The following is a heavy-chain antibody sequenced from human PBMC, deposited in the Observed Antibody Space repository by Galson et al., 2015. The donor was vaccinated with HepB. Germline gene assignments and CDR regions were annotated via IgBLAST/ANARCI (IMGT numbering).Heavy chain of an antibody. J-gene: IGHJ3*02. Sequence: SLRLSCAASAFSFSNYAMHWVRQAPGKGLEWVDIISQDGDNKDSAEYVKGRFTISRDNSKNTMCLQMNRLRPEDTAVYYCEKLWWGGGDGLGIWGQGTIVTVSS. V-gene: IGHV3-30*18. CDR2: ISQDGDNK. CDR1: AFSFSNYA. D-gene: IGHD2-8*02. CDR3: EKLWWGGGDGLGI.